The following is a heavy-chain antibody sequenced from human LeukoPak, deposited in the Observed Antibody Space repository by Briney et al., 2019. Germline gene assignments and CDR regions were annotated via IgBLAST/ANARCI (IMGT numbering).Heavy chain of an antibody. CDR2: IYTSGST. J-gene: IGHJ6*02. CDR3: ARVGGGSQYYYYGMDV. Sequence: SETLSLTCTVYGGSISSYYWSWIRQPAGKGMEWSGRIYTSGSTNYNPSLKSRVTMSVDTSKNQFSLKLSSVTAADTAVYYCARVGGGSQYYYYGMDVWGQGTTVTVSS. CDR1: GGSISSYY. V-gene: IGHV4-4*07. D-gene: IGHD1-26*01.